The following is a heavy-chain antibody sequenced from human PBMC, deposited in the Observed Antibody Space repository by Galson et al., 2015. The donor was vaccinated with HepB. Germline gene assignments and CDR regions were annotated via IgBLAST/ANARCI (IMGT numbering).Heavy chain of an antibody. CDR3: ARGPRYYYDRSCPGYFDY. CDR1: GFTVSSNY. CDR2: IYSGTGT. J-gene: IGHJ4*02. D-gene: IGHD3-22*01. V-gene: IGHV3-53*01. Sequence: SLRLSCAASGFTVSSNYMSWVRQAPGKGLEWVSIIYSGTGTYYADSVMGRFTISRNNFTNTMYLQMNSLRAEDTAVYYCARGPRYYYDRSCPGYFDYWGQGTLVTVSS.